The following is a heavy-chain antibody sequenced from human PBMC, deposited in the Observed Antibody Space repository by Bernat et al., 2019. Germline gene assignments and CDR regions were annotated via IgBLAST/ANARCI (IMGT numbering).Heavy chain of an antibody. J-gene: IGHJ3*02. CDR1: GGSISSYY. Sequence: QVQLQDSGPGLVKPSETLSLTCTVSGGSISSYYWSWIRQPPGKGLEWNGYIYYSGSTNYNPSLKSRVTISVDTSKNQFSLKLSSVTAADTAVYYCARDSIVANGAFDIWGQGTMVTVSS. V-gene: IGHV4-59*01. CDR2: IYYSGST. D-gene: IGHD5-12*01. CDR3: ARDSIVANGAFDI.